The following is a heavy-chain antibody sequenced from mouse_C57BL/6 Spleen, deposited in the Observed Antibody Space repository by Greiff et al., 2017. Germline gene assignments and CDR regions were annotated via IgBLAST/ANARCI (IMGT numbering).Heavy chain of an antibody. CDR2: INPGSGGT. CDR1: GYAFTNYL. V-gene: IGHV1-54*01. CDR3: ARSHDSNYLFAY. D-gene: IGHD2-5*01. Sequence: VQLQESGAELVRPGTSVKVSCKASGYAFTNYLIEWVKQRPGKGLEWIGVINPGSGGTNYNEKFKGKATLTADKSSSTAYMQLSSLTSEDSAVYFCARSHDSNYLFAYWGQGTLVTVSA. J-gene: IGHJ3*01.